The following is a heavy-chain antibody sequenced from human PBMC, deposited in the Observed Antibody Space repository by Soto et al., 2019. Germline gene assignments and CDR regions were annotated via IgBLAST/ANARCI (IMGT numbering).Heavy chain of an antibody. CDR2: IYYSGST. D-gene: IGHD3-10*01. CDR3: ARDLIRDYYGSGTYAFDI. V-gene: IGHV4-59*01. J-gene: IGHJ3*02. CDR1: GGSISSYY. Sequence: LSLTCTVSGGSISSYYWSWIRQPPGKGLEWIGYIYYSGSTNYNPSLKSRVTISVETSKNQFSLKLSSVTAADTAVYYCARDLIRDYYGSGTYAFDIWGQGTMVTVSS.